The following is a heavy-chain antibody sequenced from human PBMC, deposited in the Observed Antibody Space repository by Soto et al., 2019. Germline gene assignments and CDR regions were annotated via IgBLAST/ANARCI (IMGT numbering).Heavy chain of an antibody. Sequence: SETLSLTCAVSGYSISSGYYWGWIRQPPGKGLEWIGSIYHSGSTYYNPSLKSRVTISVDTSKNQFSLKLSSVTAADTAVYYCAREASSSWYAQRYWFDPWGQGTLVTVSS. CDR2: IYHSGST. D-gene: IGHD6-13*01. V-gene: IGHV4-38-2*02. CDR3: AREASSSWYAQRYWFDP. J-gene: IGHJ5*02. CDR1: GYSISSGYY.